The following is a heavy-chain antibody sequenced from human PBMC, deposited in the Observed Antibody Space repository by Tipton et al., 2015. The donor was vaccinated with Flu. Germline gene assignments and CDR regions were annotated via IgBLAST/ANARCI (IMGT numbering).Heavy chain of an antibody. CDR2: IKDDGSQK. CDR3: ADLNWNPRVPY. J-gene: IGHJ4*02. CDR1: GFTFSRYW. D-gene: IGHD1-1*01. Sequence: SLRLSCEASGFTFSRYWMSWVRQAPGKGLEWVASIKDDGSQKYYLDSVKGRFTISRDNAKNSLYLQMNSLRVEDTAVFYCADLNWNPRVPYWGQGTLVTVSS. V-gene: IGHV3-7*01.